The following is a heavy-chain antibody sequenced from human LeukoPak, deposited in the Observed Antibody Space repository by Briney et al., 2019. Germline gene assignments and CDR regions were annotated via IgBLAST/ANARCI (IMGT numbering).Heavy chain of an antibody. CDR3: AKGGSRSEGLVYF. V-gene: IGHV4-39*07. Sequence: PSETLSLTCTVSGCSISSSSYYWGWIRQPPGKGLEWIGSIYYSGSTYYIPSLKSPVTISVDTTKNQFSLKLSSVTAADTAVYYCAKGGSRSEGLVYFWGQGTLVTVSS. J-gene: IGHJ4*02. CDR2: IYYSGST. CDR1: GCSISSSSYY. D-gene: IGHD6-19*01.